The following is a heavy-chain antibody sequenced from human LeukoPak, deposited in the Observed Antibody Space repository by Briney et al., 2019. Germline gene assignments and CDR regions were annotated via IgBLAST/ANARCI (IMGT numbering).Heavy chain of an antibody. Sequence: GGSLRLSCAASGFTFSSYAMGWVRQAPGKGLEWVSAVSGSGGTIYYAGSVKGRFTISRDNSKNTLHLQMNSLRVEDTAVYYCAKKSPNYYPFDYWGQGTLVTVSS. CDR3: AKKSPNYYPFDY. J-gene: IGHJ4*02. D-gene: IGHD3-22*01. V-gene: IGHV3-23*01. CDR2: VSGSGGTI. CDR1: GFTFSSYA.